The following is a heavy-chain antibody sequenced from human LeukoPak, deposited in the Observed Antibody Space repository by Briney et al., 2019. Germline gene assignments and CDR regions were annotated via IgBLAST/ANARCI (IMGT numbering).Heavy chain of an antibody. CDR3: AILPMVRGLSRLMGDKGDFQH. J-gene: IGHJ1*01. CDR2: ISYDGSNK. V-gene: IGHV3-30-3*01. D-gene: IGHD3-10*01. CDR1: GFTFSSYA. Sequence: GGSLRLSCAASGFTFSSYAMHWVRQAPGKGLEWVAVISYDGSNKYYADSVKGRFTISRDNSKNTLYLQMNSLRAEDTAVYYCAILPMVRGLSRLMGDKGDFQHWGQGTLVTVSS.